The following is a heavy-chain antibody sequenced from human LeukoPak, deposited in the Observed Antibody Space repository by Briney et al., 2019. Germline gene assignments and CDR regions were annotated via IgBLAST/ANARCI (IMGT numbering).Heavy chain of an antibody. CDR3: ASLDMTLDAFDI. CDR1: GXSFSGYY. V-gene: IGHV4-34*01. D-gene: IGHD2-2*03. J-gene: IGHJ3*02. Sequence: SETLSLTCAVSGXSFSGYYGSWIRQPPGKGLEWIGEINHSGSTNYNPSLKSRVTISVDTSKNQFSLKLSSVTAADTAVYYCASLDMTLDAFDIWGQGTMVTVSS. CDR2: INHSGST.